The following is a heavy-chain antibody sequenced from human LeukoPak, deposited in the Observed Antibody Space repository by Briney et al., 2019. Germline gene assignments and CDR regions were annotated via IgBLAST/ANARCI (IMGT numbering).Heavy chain of an antibody. J-gene: IGHJ4*02. CDR3: AKDYGGNAGYFDY. CDR2: ISGSGGST. D-gene: IGHD4-23*01. CDR1: GFTFSSYA. Sequence: GGSLRLSCAASGFTFSSYAMSWVSQPPGKGLEWVSAISGSGGSTYSADSVKGRFTISRDNSKNTLYLQMNSLRAEDTAIYYCAKDYGGNAGYFDYWGQGTLVTVSS. V-gene: IGHV3-23*01.